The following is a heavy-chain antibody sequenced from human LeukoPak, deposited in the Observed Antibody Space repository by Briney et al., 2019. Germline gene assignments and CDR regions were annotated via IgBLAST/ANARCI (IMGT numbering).Heavy chain of an antibody. CDR1: GYSFTNYW. J-gene: IGHJ4*02. V-gene: IGHV5-51*01. CDR3: ARHGGRLDYDILVGPDY. Sequence: GESLKISCKGSGYSFTNYWIGWVRQMPGKGLEYMGIIYPGDSDTRYSPSFQGQVTISADKSISIAYLQWSSLKASDTAMYYCARHGGRLDYDILVGPDYWGQGTLVTVSS. CDR2: IYPGDSDT. D-gene: IGHD3-9*01.